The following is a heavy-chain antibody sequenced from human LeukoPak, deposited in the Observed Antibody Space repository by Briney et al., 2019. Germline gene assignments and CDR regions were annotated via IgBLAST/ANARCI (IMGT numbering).Heavy chain of an antibody. CDR1: GYTFTSYY. Sequence: ASVKVSCKASGYTFTSYYMHWVRQAPGQGLEWMGIINPSGGSTNYAQKFQGRVTMTRDMSTSTVYMELRSLRSEDTAMYYCARALPHRRLMDTTMEQHWFDPWGQGTLVTVSS. V-gene: IGHV1-46*01. J-gene: IGHJ5*02. CDR3: ARALPHRRLMDTTMEQHWFDP. CDR2: INPSGGST. D-gene: IGHD5-18*01.